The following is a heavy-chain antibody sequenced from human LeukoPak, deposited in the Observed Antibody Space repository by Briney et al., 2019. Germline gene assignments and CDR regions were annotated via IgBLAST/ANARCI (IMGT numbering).Heavy chain of an antibody. CDR2: IWYDGSNK. V-gene: IGHV3-33*01. CDR1: GFTFGSYG. CDR3: ASDAGYSGSHVGPFDY. J-gene: IGHJ4*02. D-gene: IGHD1-26*01. Sequence: GGSLRLSCAASGFTFGSYGMHWVRQAPGKGLEWVVVIWYDGSNKYYADSVKGRFTTSRDNSKNTLYLQMNSLRAEDAAVYYCASDAGYSGSHVGPFDYWGQGTLVTVSS.